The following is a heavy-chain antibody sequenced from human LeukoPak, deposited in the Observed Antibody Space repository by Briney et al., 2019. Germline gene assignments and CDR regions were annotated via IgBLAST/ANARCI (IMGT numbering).Heavy chain of an antibody. CDR2: ISSSSSYI. Sequence: GGSLRLSCAASGFTFSNYWMSWVRQAPGKGLEWVSSISSSSSYIYYADSVKGRFTISRDNAKNSLYLQMDSLRAEDTAVYYCVRDPDALDYWGQGTLVTVSS. CDR1: GFTFSNYW. V-gene: IGHV3-21*01. J-gene: IGHJ4*02. CDR3: VRDPDALDY.